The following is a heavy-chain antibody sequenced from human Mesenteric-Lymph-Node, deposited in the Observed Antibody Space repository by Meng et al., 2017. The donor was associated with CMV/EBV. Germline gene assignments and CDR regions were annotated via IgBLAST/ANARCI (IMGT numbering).Heavy chain of an antibody. CDR2: INSPSTYT. V-gene: IGHV3-21*01. CDR3: ASDASAGSSVEF. D-gene: IGHD1-1*01. CDR1: GFTFSTSS. Sequence: GGSLRLSCAASGFTFSTSSMNWVRQAPGKGLEWVSSINSPSTYTYYADSVKGRFTISRDNAKKSLYLQMNSLRAEDTAVYYCASDASAGSSVEFRGRGTLVTVSS. J-gene: IGHJ4*02.